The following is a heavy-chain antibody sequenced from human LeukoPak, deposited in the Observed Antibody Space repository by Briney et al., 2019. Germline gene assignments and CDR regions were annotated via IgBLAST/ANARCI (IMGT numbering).Heavy chain of an antibody. V-gene: IGHV3-30-3*01. J-gene: IGHJ4*02. D-gene: IGHD1-26*01. Sequence: GGSLRLSCAASGFTFSRYAMHWVRQAPGKGLEWVAVISYDGSNKYYADSVKGRFTISRDNSKNTLYLQMNSLRAEDTAVYYCAREILGSAFSFDYWGQGTLVTVSS. CDR3: AREILGSAFSFDY. CDR1: GFTFSRYA. CDR2: ISYDGSNK.